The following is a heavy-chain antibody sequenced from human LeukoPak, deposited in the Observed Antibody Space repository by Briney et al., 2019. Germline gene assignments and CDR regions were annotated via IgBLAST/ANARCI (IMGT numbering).Heavy chain of an antibody. CDR1: GFTFSSYG. CDR3: AKSGLYYYYYGMDV. CDR2: ISYDGSNK. V-gene: IGHV3-30*18. D-gene: IGHD3-10*01. J-gene: IGHJ6*02. Sequence: PGGSLRLSCAASGFTFSSYGMHWVRQAPGKGLEWVAVISYDGSNKYYADSVKGRFTISRDNSKNTLYLQMNSLRAEDTAVYYCAKSGLYYYYYGMDVWGQGTTVTVSS.